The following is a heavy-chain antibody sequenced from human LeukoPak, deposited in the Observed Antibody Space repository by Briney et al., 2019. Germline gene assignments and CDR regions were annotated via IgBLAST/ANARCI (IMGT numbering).Heavy chain of an antibody. CDR2: INWNGGST. J-gene: IGHJ6*03. D-gene: IGHD6-13*01. Sequence: PGGSRRLSCATSGFTFDDYGMSWVRQAPGKGLEWVSGINWNGGSTGYADSVKGRFTISRDNAKKSLYLQMNSLRAEDTALYHCARFAAAGTRGYYMDVWGKGTTVTIFS. V-gene: IGHV3-20*01. CDR1: GFTFDDYG. CDR3: ARFAAAGTRGYYMDV.